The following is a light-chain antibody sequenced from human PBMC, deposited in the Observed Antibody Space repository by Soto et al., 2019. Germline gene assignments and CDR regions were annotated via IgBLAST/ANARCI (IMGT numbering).Light chain of an antibody. CDR1: QSLLHTDGKDH. CDR2: EVS. Sequence: VLSQTPLSLSVTPGQPASISCRSNQSLLHTDGKDHLYWFLQKPGQPPRLLIYEVSNRFSGVTERFSGSGSGTDFTLKISRLEAEDVGVYYCMQSTYLPLTFGGVTKVEIK. CDR3: MQSTYLPLT. J-gene: IGKJ4*01. V-gene: IGKV2D-29*01.